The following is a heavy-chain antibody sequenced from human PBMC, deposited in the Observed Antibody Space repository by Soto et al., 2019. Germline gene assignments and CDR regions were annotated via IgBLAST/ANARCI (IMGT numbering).Heavy chain of an antibody. CDR2: ISAYNGNT. CDR3: ARDSTVTFYYYYYFYMDV. D-gene: IGHD4-17*01. V-gene: IGHV1-18*01. Sequence: GASVKVSCKASGYTFTSYGISWVRQAPGQGLEWMGWISAYNGNTNYAQKLQGRVTMTTDTSTSTAYMELRSLRSDDTAVYYCARDSTVTFYYYYYFYMDVWGKGTTVTVSS. CDR1: GYTFTSYG. J-gene: IGHJ6*03.